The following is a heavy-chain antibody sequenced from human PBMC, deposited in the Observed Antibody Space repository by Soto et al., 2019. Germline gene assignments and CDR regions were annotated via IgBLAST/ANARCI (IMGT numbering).Heavy chain of an antibody. CDR3: ARDYCSSTSCYTRFDP. J-gene: IGHJ5*02. CDR2: IIPIFGTA. D-gene: IGHD2-2*02. CDR1: GGTFSSYA. Sequence: GASVKVSCKASGGTFSSYAISWVRQAPGQGLERMGGIIPIFGTANYAQKFQGRVTITADESTSTAYMELSSLRSEDTAVYYCARDYCSSTSCYTRFDPWGQGTLVTVSS. V-gene: IGHV1-69*13.